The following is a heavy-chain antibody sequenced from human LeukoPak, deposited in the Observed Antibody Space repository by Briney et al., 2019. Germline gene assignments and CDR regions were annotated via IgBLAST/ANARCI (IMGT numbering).Heavy chain of an antibody. V-gene: IGHV6-1*01. J-gene: IGHJ5*02. CDR2: TYYRSKWYN. D-gene: IGHD1-7*01. CDR1: GDSVSSNSAA. Sequence: SQTLSLTCAISGDSVSSNSAAWNWIRQFPSRGLEWLGRTYYRSKWYNDYAVSVKSRITINPDTSKNQFSLQLNSVTPEDTAVYYCARERGLTGTTFDPWGQGTLVTVSS. CDR3: ARERGLTGTTFDP.